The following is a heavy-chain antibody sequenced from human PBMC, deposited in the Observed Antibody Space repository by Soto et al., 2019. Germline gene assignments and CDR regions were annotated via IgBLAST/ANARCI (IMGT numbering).Heavy chain of an antibody. V-gene: IGHV4-59*01. Sequence: PSETLSLTCTVSGGSISSYYWSWIRQPPGKGLEWIGYIYYSGSTNYNPSLKSRVTISVDTSKNQFSLKLSSVTAADTAVYYCARGMMVRGVMDWFDPWGQGTLVTVSS. D-gene: IGHD3-10*01. CDR2: IYYSGST. CDR3: ARGMMVRGVMDWFDP. CDR1: GGSISSYY. J-gene: IGHJ5*02.